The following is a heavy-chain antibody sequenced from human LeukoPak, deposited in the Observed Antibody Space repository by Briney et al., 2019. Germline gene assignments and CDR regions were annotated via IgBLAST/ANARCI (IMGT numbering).Heavy chain of an antibody. J-gene: IGHJ3*02. V-gene: IGHV4-59*11. D-gene: IGHD6-19*01. Sequence: PSEILSLTCTVSGGSISSHYWSWIRQPPGKGLEWIGYIYYSGSTNYNPSLKSRVTISVDTSKNQFSLKLSSVTAADTAVYYCAAYSSGWFVAFDIWGQGTMVTVSS. CDR1: GGSISSHY. CDR2: IYYSGST. CDR3: AAYSSGWFVAFDI.